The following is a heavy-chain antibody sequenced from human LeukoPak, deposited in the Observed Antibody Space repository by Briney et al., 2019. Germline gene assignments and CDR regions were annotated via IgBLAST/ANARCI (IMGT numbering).Heavy chain of an antibody. J-gene: IGHJ6*02. CDR2: INHSGST. Sequence: SETLSLTCAVYGGSFSGYYWSWLRQPPGKGLEWIGEINHSGSTNYNPSLKSRVTISVDTSMNPFSLKLSSVPAASTAVYYCARVSQAPLPYGMDVWGPGTTVTVSS. CDR1: GGSFSGYY. CDR3: ARVSQAPLPYGMDV. V-gene: IGHV4-34*01.